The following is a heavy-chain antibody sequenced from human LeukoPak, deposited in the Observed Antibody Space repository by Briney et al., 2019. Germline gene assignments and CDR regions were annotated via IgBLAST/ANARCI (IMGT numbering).Heavy chain of an antibody. J-gene: IGHJ4*02. D-gene: IGHD1-26*01. CDR2: ININTGNP. V-gene: IGHV7-4-1*02. CDR3: ARDGGIVGS. CDR1: GYTFTSYA. Sequence: SVKVSCQASGYTFTSYALNWVRQAPGQGLEWMGWININTGNPTYAQCFTGRFVFSLDTSVSTAYMQISSVKAEDTAVYYCARDGGIVGSWGQGTLVTVSS.